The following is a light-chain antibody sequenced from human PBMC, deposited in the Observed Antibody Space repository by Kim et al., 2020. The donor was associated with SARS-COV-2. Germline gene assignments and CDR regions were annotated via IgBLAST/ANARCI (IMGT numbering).Light chain of an antibody. J-gene: IGLJ1*01. CDR3: GAEHGSGSIFVKV. CDR1: SGYSNYK. Sequence: QPVLTQPPSASASLGASVTLTCTLSSGYSNYKVDWYQQRPGKGPRFVMRVGTGGIVGSKGDGIPDRFSVLGSGLNRYLTIKNIQEEDESDYHCGAEHGSGSIFVKVFGTGTKVTVL. V-gene: IGLV9-49*01. CDR2: VGTGGIVG.